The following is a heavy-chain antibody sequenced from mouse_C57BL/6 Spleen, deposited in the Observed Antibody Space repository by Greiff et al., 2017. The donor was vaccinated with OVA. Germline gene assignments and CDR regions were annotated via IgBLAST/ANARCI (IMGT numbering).Heavy chain of an antibody. D-gene: IGHD2-4*01. CDR1: GYSFTGYY. V-gene: IGHV1-31*01. CDR2: IYPYNGVS. J-gene: IGHJ3*01. CDR3: ANYDYDEVLAY. Sequence: VQLQQSGPELVKPGASVKISCKASGYSFTGYYMHWVKQSHGNILDWIGYIYPYNGVSSYNQKFKGQATLTVDKTSSTAYMELRSLTSEDTAVYYCANYDYDEVLAYWGQGTLVTVSA.